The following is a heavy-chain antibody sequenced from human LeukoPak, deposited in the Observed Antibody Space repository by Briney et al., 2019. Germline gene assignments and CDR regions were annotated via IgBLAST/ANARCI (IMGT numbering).Heavy chain of an antibody. CDR3: ARDAYSGSWYNNFDY. V-gene: IGHV1-69*13. CDR1: GGTFSSYA. D-gene: IGHD6-13*01. Sequence: SVKVSCKASGGTFSSYAISWVRQAPGQGLEWMGGIIPIFGTANYAQKFQGRVTITADESTSTAYMELSSLRSEDTAVYYCARDAYSGSWYNNFDYWGQGTLVTVSS. J-gene: IGHJ4*02. CDR2: IIPIFGTA.